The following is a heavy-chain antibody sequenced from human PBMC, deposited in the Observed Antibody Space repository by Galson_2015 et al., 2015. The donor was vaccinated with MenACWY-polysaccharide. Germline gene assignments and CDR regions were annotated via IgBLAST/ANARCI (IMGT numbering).Heavy chain of an antibody. J-gene: IGHJ4*02. CDR1: GFSFNNYA. V-gene: IGHV3-23*01. Sequence: SLRLSCAASGFSFNNYAMSWVRQAPGKGLEWVAAISGSGATIFYAASVKGRFTVSRDNSKSTLFLQMNSLRAEDTAVYYCAKVDKYDTILPPFHYWGQGTLVAVSS. CDR2: ISGSGATI. CDR3: AKVDKYDTILPPFHY. D-gene: IGHD2-15*01.